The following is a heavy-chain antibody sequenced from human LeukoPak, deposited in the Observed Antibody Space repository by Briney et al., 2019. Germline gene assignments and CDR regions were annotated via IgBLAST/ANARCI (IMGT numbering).Heavy chain of an antibody. V-gene: IGHV1-24*01. Sequence: ASVKASCKVSGYTLTELSMHWVRQAPGKGLEWMGGFDPEDGETIYAQKFQGRVTMTEDTSTDTAYMELSSLRSEDTAVYYCATDPPILVRLEIAFDIWGQGTMVTVSS. CDR3: ATDPPILVRLEIAFDI. D-gene: IGHD2-8*02. CDR1: GYTLTELS. CDR2: FDPEDGET. J-gene: IGHJ3*02.